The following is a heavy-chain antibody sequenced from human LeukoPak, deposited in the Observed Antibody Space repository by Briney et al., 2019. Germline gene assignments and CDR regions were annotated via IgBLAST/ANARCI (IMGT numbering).Heavy chain of an antibody. D-gene: IGHD1-26*01. CDR2: IRAYNANT. CDR3: ATDGIPGATTTLDY. CDR1: GYTFTSYG. V-gene: IGHV1-18*01. J-gene: IGHJ4*02. Sequence: ASVKVSCKASGYTFTSYGISWVRQAPGQGLEWMGWIRAYNANTNYAQKFQGRVTMTTDTSTSTAYMELSSLRSEDTAVYYCATDGIPGATTTLDYWGQGTLVTVSS.